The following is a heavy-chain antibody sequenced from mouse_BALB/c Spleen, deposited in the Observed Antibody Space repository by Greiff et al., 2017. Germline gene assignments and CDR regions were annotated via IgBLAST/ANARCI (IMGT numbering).Heavy chain of an antibody. CDR1: GFTFSSFG. Sequence: EVQLVESGGGLVQPGGSRKLSCAASGFTFSSFGMHWVRQAPEKGLEWVAYISSGSSTIYYADTVTGRFTISRDNPKNTLFLQMTSLRSEDTAMYYCARYGNYYYAMDYWGQGTSVTVSS. V-gene: IGHV5-17*02. J-gene: IGHJ4*01. CDR2: ISSGSSTI. D-gene: IGHD2-1*01. CDR3: ARYGNYYYAMDY.